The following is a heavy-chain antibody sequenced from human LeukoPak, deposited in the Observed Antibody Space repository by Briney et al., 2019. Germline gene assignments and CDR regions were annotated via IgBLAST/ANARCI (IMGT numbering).Heavy chain of an antibody. CDR1: WDDFTRYD. Sequence: ASVKVSCKTSWDDFTRYDITWVRLAPGQGLEWMGWITTYNGSPKYAQKFAGRVTMTRDTSTTTGYMELKSLTYDDTAVYFCARRGAVGGAFDLWGQGTLVTVSS. V-gene: IGHV1-18*01. CDR2: ITTYNGSP. D-gene: IGHD1-26*01. CDR3: ARRGAVGGAFDL. J-gene: IGHJ3*01.